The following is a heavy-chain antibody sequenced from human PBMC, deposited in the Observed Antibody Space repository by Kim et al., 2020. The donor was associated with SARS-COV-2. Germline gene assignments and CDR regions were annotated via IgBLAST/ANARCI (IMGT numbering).Heavy chain of an antibody. V-gene: IGHV4-34*01. CDR3: ARGVGWELLRRLRWFDP. CDR2: INHSGST. D-gene: IGHD1-26*01. Sequence: SETLSLTCAVYGGSFSGYYWSWIRQPPGKGLEWIGEINHSGSTNYNPSLKSRVTISVDTSKNQFSLKLSSVTAADTAVYYCARGVGWELLRRLRWFDPWG. CDR1: GGSFSGYY. J-gene: IGHJ5*02.